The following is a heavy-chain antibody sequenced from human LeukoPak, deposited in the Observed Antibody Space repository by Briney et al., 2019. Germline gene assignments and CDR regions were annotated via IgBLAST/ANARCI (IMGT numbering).Heavy chain of an antibody. V-gene: IGHV4-59*08. Sequence: SETLSLTCTVSGGSISSYYWSWIRQPPGKGLEWIGYIYYSGNTNYNPSLKSRVSISVDKSKNQFSLKLSSVTAADTAVYYCARTYCGGDCRGYYYHYYMDVWGKGTTVTISS. CDR3: ARTYCGGDCRGYYYHYYMDV. CDR1: GGSISSYY. D-gene: IGHD2-21*02. CDR2: IYYSGNT. J-gene: IGHJ6*03.